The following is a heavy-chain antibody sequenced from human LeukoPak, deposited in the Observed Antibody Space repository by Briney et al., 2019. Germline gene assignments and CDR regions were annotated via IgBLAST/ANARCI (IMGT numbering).Heavy chain of an antibody. J-gene: IGHJ3*02. D-gene: IGHD3-16*01. CDR2: IVVGSSNT. CDR1: GFTFTNSA. Sequence: VKVSCKTSGFTFTNSAVQWVRQARGQRLEWIGWIVVGSSNTDYTQKFQERVTITRDMSTGTAYMELSSLRSEDTAVYYCAARPGGYASFDIWGQGTMVTVSS. V-gene: IGHV1-58*01. CDR3: AARPGGYASFDI.